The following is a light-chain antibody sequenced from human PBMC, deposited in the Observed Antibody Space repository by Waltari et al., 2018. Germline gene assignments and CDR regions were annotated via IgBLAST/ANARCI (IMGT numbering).Light chain of an antibody. V-gene: IGKV3-15*01. CDR2: ATS. J-gene: IGKJ2*01. CDR3: QQYNEWPFT. Sequence: ETVMTPSPVTLSVSPGARVTLSCRASQSVNNNLAWYQQTLGQAPRLLIYATSSRGTDIPPRFTGSGSGTEFTLTISSLKSEDFAVYYCQQYNEWPFTFGQGTKLEI. CDR1: QSVNNN.